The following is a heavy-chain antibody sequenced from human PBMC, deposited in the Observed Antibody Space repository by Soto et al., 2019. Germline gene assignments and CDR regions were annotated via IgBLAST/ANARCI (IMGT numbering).Heavy chain of an antibody. Sequence: PSETLSLTCTVSGGSISSYYWSWIRQPPGKGLEWIGYIYYSGSTNYNPSLKSRVTISVDTSKNQFSLKLSSVTAADTAVYYCASALTDIGNQLDYWGQGTLVTVSS. V-gene: IGHV4-59*01. CDR1: GGSISSYY. CDR3: ASALTDIGNQLDY. J-gene: IGHJ4*02. D-gene: IGHD5-12*01. CDR2: IYYSGST.